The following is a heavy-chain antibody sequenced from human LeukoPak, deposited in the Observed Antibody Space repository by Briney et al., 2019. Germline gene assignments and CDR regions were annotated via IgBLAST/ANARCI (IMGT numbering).Heavy chain of an antibody. CDR3: AREPGELGYCSSTSCYLDNYWFDP. Sequence: KPSQTLSLTCTVSGGSISSGGYYWSWIRQHPGKGLEWIGYIYYSGSTYYNPSLKSRVTISVDTSKNQFSPKLSSVTAADTAVYYCAREPGELGYCSSTSCYLDNYWFDPWGQGTLVTVSS. CDR1: GGSISSGGYY. CDR2: IYYSGST. V-gene: IGHV4-31*03. D-gene: IGHD2-2*01. J-gene: IGHJ5*02.